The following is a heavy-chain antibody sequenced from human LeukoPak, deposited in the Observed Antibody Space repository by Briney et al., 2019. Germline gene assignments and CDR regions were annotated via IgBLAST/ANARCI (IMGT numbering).Heavy chain of an antibody. Sequence: GGSLRLSCAASGFTFSSYATSWVRQAPGKGLEWVSAISGSGGSTYYADSVKGRFTISRDNSKNTLYLQMNSLRAEDTAVYYCAKSPTRITMVRGVDYWGQGTLVTVSS. D-gene: IGHD3-10*01. V-gene: IGHV3-23*01. CDR2: ISGSGGST. J-gene: IGHJ4*02. CDR1: GFTFSSYA. CDR3: AKSPTRITMVRGVDY.